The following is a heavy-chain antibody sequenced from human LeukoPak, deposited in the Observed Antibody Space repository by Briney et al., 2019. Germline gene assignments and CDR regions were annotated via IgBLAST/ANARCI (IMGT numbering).Heavy chain of an antibody. CDR3: ARGRTVRGVTDC. Sequence: SETLSLTCAVYGGSFSGYYWSWIRQPPGKGLEWIGAINHSGSTNYNPSLKSRVTISVDTSMNQFSLKLSSVAAADTAGYYCARGRTVRGVTDCWGQGTLVTVSS. CDR1: GGSFSGYY. J-gene: IGHJ4*02. CDR2: INHSGST. V-gene: IGHV4-34*01. D-gene: IGHD3-10*01.